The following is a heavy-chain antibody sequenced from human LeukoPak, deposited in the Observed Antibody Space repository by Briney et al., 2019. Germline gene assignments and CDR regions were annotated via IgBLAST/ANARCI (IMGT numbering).Heavy chain of an antibody. CDR3: ARERIVVVPAANFAYYYYMDV. J-gene: IGHJ6*03. Sequence: SETLSLTCAVYGGSFSGYYWSWIRQPPGKGLEWIGEINHSGSTNYNPSLKSRVTISVDTSKNQFSLKLSSVTAADTAVYYCARERIVVVPAANFAYYYYMDVWGKGTTVTVSS. D-gene: IGHD2-2*01. CDR2: INHSGST. CDR1: GGSFSGYY. V-gene: IGHV4-34*01.